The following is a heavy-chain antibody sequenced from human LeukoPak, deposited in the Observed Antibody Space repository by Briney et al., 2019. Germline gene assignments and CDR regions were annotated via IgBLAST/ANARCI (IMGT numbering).Heavy chain of an antibody. Sequence: SETLSLTCAVYGGSFSGYYWSWIRQPPGKGLEWIGEINHSGSTNYNTPLKSRVTISVDTSKNQFSLKLSSVTAADTAVYYCARSLRGGYSYSYYYYYMDVWGKGTTVTISS. CDR2: INHSGST. J-gene: IGHJ6*03. V-gene: IGHV4-34*01. D-gene: IGHD5-18*01. CDR1: GGSFSGYY. CDR3: ARSLRGGYSYSYYYYYMDV.